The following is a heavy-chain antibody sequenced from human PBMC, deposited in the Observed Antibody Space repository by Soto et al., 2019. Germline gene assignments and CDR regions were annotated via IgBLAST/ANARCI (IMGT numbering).Heavy chain of an antibody. V-gene: IGHV3-74*01. CDR2: IDSGGRGT. CDR3: TTVFDF. Sequence: EVQLVESGGGLVQPGGSLRLSCATSGLTLTNYWMHWVRQDPGKGLVWVSRIDSGGRGTSYADSVKGRFTISRDIAKNTLYLQMNSLRAEDTGVYYCTTVFDFWGQGTLVTVSS. J-gene: IGHJ4*02. CDR1: GLTLTNYW.